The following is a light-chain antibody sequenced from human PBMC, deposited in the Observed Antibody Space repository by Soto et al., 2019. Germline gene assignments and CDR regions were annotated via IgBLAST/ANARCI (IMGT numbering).Light chain of an antibody. Sequence: EIVLTQSPATLSLSPGERGTLFCRASQSVSSRLAWYQQKPGQAPRLLIYDASNRATGVPARFSGSGSGTDFTLTISSLEPEDFAVYYCQQRSSWPITFGQGTRLEIK. V-gene: IGKV3-11*01. CDR2: DAS. CDR3: QQRSSWPIT. CDR1: QSVSSR. J-gene: IGKJ5*01.